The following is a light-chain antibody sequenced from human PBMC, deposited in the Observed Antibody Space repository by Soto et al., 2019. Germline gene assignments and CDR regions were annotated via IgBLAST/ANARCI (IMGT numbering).Light chain of an antibody. CDR3: QQYGSSGT. CDR2: GAS. Sequence: EIVMTQSPATLSLSAGERATVSCRASQSVSKNYLAWYQQKPGQAPRLLIYGASNRATGIPDRFSGSGSGTFFPLTICRLDAEFFAVYDCQQYGSSGTFGQGTKVDI. J-gene: IGKJ1*01. CDR1: QSVSKNY. V-gene: IGKV3-20*01.